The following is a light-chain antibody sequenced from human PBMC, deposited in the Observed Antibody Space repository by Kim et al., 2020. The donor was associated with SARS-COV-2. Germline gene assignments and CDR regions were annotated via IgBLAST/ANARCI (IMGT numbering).Light chain of an antibody. J-gene: IGKJ1*01. CDR1: QNIYIS. CDR3: MQYVTYPWT. V-gene: IGKV1-5*03. Sequence: ASAVDSVTITCLVSQNIYISLDWYEQKPGQSPKLLIYLGSSLDCGVPSRFSGSESGTEFTLTISRVEADDFGTYYCMQYVTYPWTFGQGTKVDIK. CDR2: LGS.